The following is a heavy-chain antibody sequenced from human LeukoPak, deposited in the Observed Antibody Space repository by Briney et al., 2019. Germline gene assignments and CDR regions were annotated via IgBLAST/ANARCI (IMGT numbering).Heavy chain of an antibody. Sequence: PGGSLRLSCTASGFIFSDYAMSWVRQAPGKGLEWVSGISGDGAFTYYGDSVKGRFTISRDNAKNSLYLQMNSLRAEDTAVYYCASGIAAAHYLNPIFDYWGQGTLVTVSS. CDR3: ASGIAAAHYLNPIFDY. D-gene: IGHD6-13*01. J-gene: IGHJ4*02. CDR1: GFIFSDYA. CDR2: ISGDGAFT. V-gene: IGHV3-23*01.